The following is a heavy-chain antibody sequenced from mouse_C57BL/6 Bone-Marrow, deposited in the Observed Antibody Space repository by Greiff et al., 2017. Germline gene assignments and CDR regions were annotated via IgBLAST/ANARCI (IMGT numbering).Heavy chain of an antibody. CDR2: IDPETGGT. D-gene: IGHD2-9*01. CDR3: TRPTLVTTEGNYYAMDY. Sequence: QVHVKQSGAELVRPGASVTLSCKASGYTFTDYEMHWVKQTPVPGLEWIGAIDPETGGTAYNQKFKGQAILTTDKSSITAYMALRSLTSEDSAVYYCTRPTLVTTEGNYYAMDYWGQGTSVTVSS. J-gene: IGHJ4*01. CDR1: GYTFTDYE. V-gene: IGHV1-15*01.